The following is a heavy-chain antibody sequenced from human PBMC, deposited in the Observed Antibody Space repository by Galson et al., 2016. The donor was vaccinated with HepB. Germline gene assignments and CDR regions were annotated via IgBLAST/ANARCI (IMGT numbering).Heavy chain of an antibody. D-gene: IGHD1-26*01. Sequence: CAISGDSVSSNSAGWYWIRQSPSGGLEWLGRTYYRSKWYNEYAVSVQSRITINPDTSKNQFSLQLNSVTLEDTAVYYCARGVAPWALGSLGFHMDVWGQGTTVTVSS. J-gene: IGHJ6*02. CDR1: GDSVSSNSAG. V-gene: IGHV6-1*01. CDR2: TYYRSKWYN. CDR3: ARGVAPWALGSLGFHMDV.